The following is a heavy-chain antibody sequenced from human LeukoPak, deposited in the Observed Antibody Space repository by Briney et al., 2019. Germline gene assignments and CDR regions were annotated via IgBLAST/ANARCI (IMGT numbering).Heavy chain of an antibody. V-gene: IGHV3-23*01. D-gene: IGHD6-13*01. CDR2: ISGSGGST. CDR3: AFSTAAGYYFDY. CDR1: GFTFSSYA. Sequence: GGSLRLSCAASGFTFSSYAMGWVRQAPGKGLEWVSAISGSGGSTYYADSVKGRFTISRDNSKNTLYLQMNSLRAEDTAVYYCAFSTAAGYYFDYWGQGTLVTVSS. J-gene: IGHJ4*02.